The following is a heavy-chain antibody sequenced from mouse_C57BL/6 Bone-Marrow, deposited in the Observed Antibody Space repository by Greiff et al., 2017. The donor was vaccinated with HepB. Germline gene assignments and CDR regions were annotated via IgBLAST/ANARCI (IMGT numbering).Heavy chain of an antibody. Sequence: VQRVESGPELVKPGASVKISCKASGYAFSSSWMNWVKQRPGKGLEWIGRIYPGDGDTNYNGKFKGKATLTADKSSSTAYMQLSSLTSEDSAVYFCARPITTVGDYFDYWGQGTTLTVSS. J-gene: IGHJ2*01. CDR1: GYAFSSSW. CDR3: ARPITTVGDYFDY. D-gene: IGHD1-1*01. CDR2: IYPGDGDT. V-gene: IGHV1-82*01.